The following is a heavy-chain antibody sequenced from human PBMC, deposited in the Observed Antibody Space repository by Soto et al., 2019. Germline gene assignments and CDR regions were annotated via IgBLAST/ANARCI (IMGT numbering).Heavy chain of an antibody. J-gene: IGHJ4*02. CDR3: ARAVAVAADFDY. D-gene: IGHD6-19*01. CDR2: INAGNGNT. Sequence: QVQLVQSGPEGRKPGPPWKVSGRASGYTCPAYVLLWVRQAPGQSLEWMGWINAGNGNTKYSQKFQGRVTITRDTSASTAYMELSSLRSEDTAVYYCARAVAVAADFDYWGQGTLVTVSS. V-gene: IGHV1-3*01. CDR1: GYTCPAYV.